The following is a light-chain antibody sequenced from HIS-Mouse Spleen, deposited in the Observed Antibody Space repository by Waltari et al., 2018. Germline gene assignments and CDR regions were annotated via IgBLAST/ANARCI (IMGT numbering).Light chain of an antibody. J-gene: IGLJ2*01. CDR1: SGSIASNY. CDR2: EDN. V-gene: IGLV6-57*02. CDR3: QSYDSSNVV. Sequence: NFMLTQPHSVSESPGKTVTISCTGSSGSIASNYVHEYQQRPGSAPTTVIYEDNQRPSGVPDRFSGSIDSSSNSASLTISGLKTEDEADYYCQSYDSSNVVFGGGTKLTVL.